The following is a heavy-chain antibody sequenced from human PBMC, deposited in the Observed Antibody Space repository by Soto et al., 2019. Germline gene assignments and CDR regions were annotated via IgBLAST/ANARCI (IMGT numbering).Heavy chain of an antibody. CDR1: GFSLSSYW. CDR2: MNQDVSES. J-gene: IGHJ4*02. Sequence: EVQLVESGGGLVQPGGSLRLSCAASGFSLSSYWMSWVRQAPGKGLEWVANMNQDVSESDYGGSVKGRFTFTRDNAKNSLYLQMNSLRAEDTAVYYCATLSTSAGRRDLACWGQGTLVTVSS. CDR3: ATLSTSAGRRDLAC. V-gene: IGHV3-7*01.